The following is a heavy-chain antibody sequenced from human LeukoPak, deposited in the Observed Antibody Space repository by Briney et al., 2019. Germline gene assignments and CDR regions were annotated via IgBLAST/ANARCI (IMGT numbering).Heavy chain of an antibody. Sequence: GGSLRLSCAASGFTFSSYGMHGVRQAPGKGLGWVAVISYDGSNKYYADSVKGRFTISRDNSKNTLYLQMNSLRAEDTAVYYCARSLESYDSSGYKGVNYWGQGTLVTVSS. V-gene: IGHV3-30-3*01. J-gene: IGHJ4*02. CDR1: GFTFSSYG. CDR3: ARSLESYDSSGYKGVNY. D-gene: IGHD3-22*01. CDR2: ISYDGSNK.